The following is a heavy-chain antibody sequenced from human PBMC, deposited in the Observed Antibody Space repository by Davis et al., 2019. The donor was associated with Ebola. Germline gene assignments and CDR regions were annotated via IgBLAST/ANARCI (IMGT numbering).Heavy chain of an antibody. D-gene: IGHD3-3*01. CDR2: INHSGST. CDR3: ARASAIFGVVTR. V-gene: IGHV4-34*01. Sequence: MPSETLSFTCAVYGGSFSGYYWSWIRQPPGKGLEWIGEINHSGSTNYNPSLKSRVTISVDTSKNQFSLKLSSVTAADTAVYYCARASAIFGVVTRWGQGTAVTVSS. CDR1: GGSFSGYY. J-gene: IGHJ6*02.